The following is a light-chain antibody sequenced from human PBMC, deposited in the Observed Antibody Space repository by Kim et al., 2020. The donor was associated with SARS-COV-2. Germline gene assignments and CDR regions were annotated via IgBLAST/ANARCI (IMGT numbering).Light chain of an antibody. J-gene: IGLJ3*02. V-gene: IGLV1-40*01. CDR3: QSFDSGLSVRWV. CDR2: ANN. CDR1: RPNIGSGYD. Sequence: TTCTGIRPNIGSGYDVHSYPQLPGPAPTLIIFANNNRPSGVPDRISASTSGTSASLSITGLRADDEGTYYCQSFDSGLSVRWVFGGGTKVTVL.